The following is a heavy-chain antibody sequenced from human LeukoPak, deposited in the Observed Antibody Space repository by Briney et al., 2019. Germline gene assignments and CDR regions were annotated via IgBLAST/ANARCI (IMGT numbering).Heavy chain of an antibody. Sequence: GGSLRLSCAASGFTFSRFTMNWVRQAPGKGLEWVSYISGSGTTKYYADSVRGRFTISRDNTKNSLYLQMNSLRAEDTAVYYCARDNLYSSSWYPRGDAFDIWGQGTMVTVSS. V-gene: IGHV3-48*04. CDR2: ISGSGTTK. J-gene: IGHJ3*02. D-gene: IGHD6-13*01. CDR3: ARDNLYSSSWYPRGDAFDI. CDR1: GFTFSRFT.